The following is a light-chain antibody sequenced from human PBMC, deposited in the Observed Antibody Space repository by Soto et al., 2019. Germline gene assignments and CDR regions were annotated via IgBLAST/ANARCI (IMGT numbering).Light chain of an antibody. CDR1: SSDVGDYNY. J-gene: IGLJ3*02. V-gene: IGLV2-14*01. Sequence: QSVLTQPRSVSGSPGQSVTISCTGASSDVGDYNYVSWYQEHPGQVPKLIIFEVTTRPSGVSDRFSGSRSGNTASLTISGLQAEDEADYYCLSHTGSRTLFGGGTK. CDR3: LSHTGSRTL. CDR2: EVT.